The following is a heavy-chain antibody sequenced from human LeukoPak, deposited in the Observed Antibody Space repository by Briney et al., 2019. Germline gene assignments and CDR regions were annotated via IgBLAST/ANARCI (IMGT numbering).Heavy chain of an antibody. Sequence: GGSLRLSCAASGFTFSNYWMHWVRQAPGKGLVWVSRINSDGINTSYADSVKGRFTISRDNAKNTLNLQMNSLKSQDTAVYHCSRGGVRSVVVVGGTSGWVDPWGQGTLVTVSS. D-gene: IGHD2-15*01. V-gene: IGHV3-74*01. J-gene: IGHJ5*02. CDR3: SRGGVRSVVVVGGTSGWVDP. CDR1: GFTFSNYW. CDR2: INSDGINT.